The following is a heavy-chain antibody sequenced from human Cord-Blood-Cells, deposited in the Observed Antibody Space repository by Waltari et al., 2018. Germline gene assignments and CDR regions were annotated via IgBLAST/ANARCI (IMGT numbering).Heavy chain of an antibody. D-gene: IGHD3-3*01. J-gene: IGHJ3*02. Sequence: QVQLVQSGAEVKKPGASVTDSCKASGYTFTGYYMHWVRQASGPGLEWMGWINPNSGGTNYAQKFQGRVTMTRDTSISTAYMELSRLRSDDTAVYYCARGYDFWSGYYAFDIWGQGTMVTVSS. CDR1: GYTFTGYY. CDR2: INPNSGGT. V-gene: IGHV1-2*02. CDR3: ARGYDFWSGYYAFDI.